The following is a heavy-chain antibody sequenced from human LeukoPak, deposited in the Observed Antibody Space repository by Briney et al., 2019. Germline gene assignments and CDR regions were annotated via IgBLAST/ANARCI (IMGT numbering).Heavy chain of an antibody. CDR1: GYSFTSYW. D-gene: IGHD3-22*01. CDR2: IYPGDSDT. V-gene: IGHV5-51*01. Sequence: PGESLKISCKGSGYSFTSYWIGWVRQMPGKGLEWMGIIYPGDSDTRYSPSFQGQVTISADKSISTAYLQWSSLKASDTAMYYCARSDYYDSSGYYYVGAFDIWGQGTMVTVSS. CDR3: ARSDYYDSSGYYYVGAFDI. J-gene: IGHJ3*02.